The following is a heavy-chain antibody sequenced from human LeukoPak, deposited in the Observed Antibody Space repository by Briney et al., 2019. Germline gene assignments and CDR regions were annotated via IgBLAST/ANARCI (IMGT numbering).Heavy chain of an antibody. V-gene: IGHV3-21*06. D-gene: IGHD5-12*01. CDR2: ISPTGVYV. CDR1: GFTFSSYT. J-gene: IGHJ4*02. CDR3: ARDFMGESGYAGY. Sequence: GGSLRLSCAASGFTFSSYTMNWVRQAPGKGLEWISSISPTGVYVYYADSLKGRSTISRDGAKNSLFLQTNSLSAEDTAMYYCARDFMGESGYAGYWGQGTLVTVSS.